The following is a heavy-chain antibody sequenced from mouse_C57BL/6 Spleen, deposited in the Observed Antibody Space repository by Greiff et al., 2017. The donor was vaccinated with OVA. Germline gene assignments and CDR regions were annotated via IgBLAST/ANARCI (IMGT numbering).Heavy chain of an antibody. D-gene: IGHD3-2*02. CDR1: GYTFTSYW. V-gene: IGHV1-64*01. J-gene: IGHJ2*01. CDR2: IHPNSGST. CDR3: ARGAQATDY. Sequence: QVQLKQSGAELVKPGASVKLSCKASGYTFTSYWMHWVKQRPGQGLEWIGMIHPNSGSTNYNEKFKSKATLTVDKSSSTASMQLSSLTSEDSAVYYCARGAQATDYWGQGTTLTVSS.